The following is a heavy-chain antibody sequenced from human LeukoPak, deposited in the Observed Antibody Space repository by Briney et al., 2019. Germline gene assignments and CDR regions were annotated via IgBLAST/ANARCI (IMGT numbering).Heavy chain of an antibody. Sequence: GGSLRLSCAASGFTFSSYGMHWVRQAPGKGLEWVSVIYSGGSTYYADSVKGRFTISRDNSKNTLYLQMNSLRAEDTAVYYCARVTYYYDSSGYHGLYYFDYWGQGTLVTVSS. J-gene: IGHJ4*02. CDR2: IYSGGST. CDR3: ARVTYYYDSSGYHGLYYFDY. D-gene: IGHD3-22*01. V-gene: IGHV3-53*01. CDR1: GFTFSSYG.